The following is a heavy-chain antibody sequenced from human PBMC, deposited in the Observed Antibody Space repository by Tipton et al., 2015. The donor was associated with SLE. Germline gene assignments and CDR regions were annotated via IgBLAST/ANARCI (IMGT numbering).Heavy chain of an antibody. V-gene: IGHV1-2*02. J-gene: IGHJ1*01. CDR1: GYTFTGYY. D-gene: IGHD3-22*01. CDR3: ARDSRFDSSGYYYSEYFQH. Sequence: QSGAEVKKPGASVKVSCKASGYTFTGYYMHWVRQAPGQGLEWMGWINPNSGGTNYAQKFQGRVTMTRDTSIRTAYMELSRLRSDDTAVYYCARDSRFDSSGYYYSEYFQHWGQGTLVTVSS. CDR2: INPNSGGT.